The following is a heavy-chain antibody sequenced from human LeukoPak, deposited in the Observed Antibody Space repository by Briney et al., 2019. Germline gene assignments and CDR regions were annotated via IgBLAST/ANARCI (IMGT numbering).Heavy chain of an antibody. CDR3: AKRSAESSGYFDY. Sequence: PWGSLRLSCAASGFTFIKYSMTWVRQAPGKGLEWVSAITGSGAFTDYADSVKGRFTISRDNSKNTLYLQMNCLRAEDTAVYYCAKRSAESSGYFDYWGQGTLVTVSS. V-gene: IGHV3-23*01. D-gene: IGHD6-19*01. J-gene: IGHJ4*02. CDR1: GFTFIKYS. CDR2: ITGSGAFT.